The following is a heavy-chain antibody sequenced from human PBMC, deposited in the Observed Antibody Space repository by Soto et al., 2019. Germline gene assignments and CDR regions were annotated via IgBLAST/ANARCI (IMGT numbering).Heavy chain of an antibody. CDR2: RWYDGSNK. CDR1: EFTFSSCG. D-gene: IGHD5-18*01. CDR3: ARAGSGQGYVDTAMGYFDY. J-gene: IGHJ4*02. Sequence: QVQLVESGGGVVQPGRSLRLSCAASEFTFSSCGMHWVRQAPGKGREWVAVRWYDGSNKYYADYVKGRFTISRDNSKNTQYLQMNSLRDEDTAVYYYARAGSGQGYVDTAMGYFDYWGQGTLVTVSS. V-gene: IGHV3-33*01.